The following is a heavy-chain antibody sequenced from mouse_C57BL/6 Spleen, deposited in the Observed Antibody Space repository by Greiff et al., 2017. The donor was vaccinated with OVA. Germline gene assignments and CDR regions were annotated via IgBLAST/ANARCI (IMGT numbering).Heavy chain of an antibody. CDR1: GFTFSSYT. J-gene: IGHJ4*01. CDR2: ISGGGGNT. CDR3: ARQDYYRGENYYAMDY. Sequence: EVQLVESGGGLVKPGGSLKLSCAASGFTFSSYTMSWVRQTPEKRLEWVATISGGGGNTYYPDSVKGRFTISRDNAKNTLYLQMSSLRSEDTALYYCARQDYYRGENYYAMDYWGQGTSVTVSS. V-gene: IGHV5-9*01. D-gene: IGHD2-12*01.